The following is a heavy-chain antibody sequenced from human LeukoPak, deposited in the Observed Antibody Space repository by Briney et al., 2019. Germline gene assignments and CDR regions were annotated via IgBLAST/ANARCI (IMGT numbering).Heavy chain of an antibody. Sequence: PSETLSLTCTVSGGSISSYYWSWLRQPPGKGLEWIGYIYYSGSTNYNPSLKSRVTMSVDTSKNQFSLKLNSVTAADTAVYYCARESSGWFFDYWGQGTLVTVSS. V-gene: IGHV4-59*12. J-gene: IGHJ4*02. CDR3: ARESSGWFFDY. D-gene: IGHD6-19*01. CDR1: GGSISSYY. CDR2: IYYSGST.